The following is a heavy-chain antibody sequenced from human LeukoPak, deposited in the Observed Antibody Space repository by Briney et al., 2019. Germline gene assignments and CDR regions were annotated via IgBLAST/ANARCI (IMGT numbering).Heavy chain of an antibody. J-gene: IGHJ6*02. CDR1: GGTFSSYA. CDR3: ARAAMKRGSTYYFGMDV. CDR2: IIPIFGTA. Sequence: SVKVSCKASGGTFSSYAISWVRQAPGQGLEWMGGIIPIFGTANYAQKFQGRVTITADESTSTAYMELSSLRSEDTAVYYCARAAMKRGSTYYFGMDVWGQGTTVTVSS. V-gene: IGHV1-69*13. D-gene: IGHD2-2*01.